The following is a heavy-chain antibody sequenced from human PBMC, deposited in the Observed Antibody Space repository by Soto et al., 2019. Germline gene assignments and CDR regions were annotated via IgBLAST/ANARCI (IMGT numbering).Heavy chain of an antibody. CDR1: GGSFSGYY. V-gene: IGHV4-34*01. J-gene: IGHJ3*02. CDR2: INHSGST. CDR3: ARKKVVPAAIIRRPAAFDI. D-gene: IGHD2-2*01. Sequence: SETLSLTCAVYGGSFSGYYWSWIRQPPGKGLEWIGEINHSGSTNYNPSLKSRVTISVDTSKNQFSLKLGSVTAADTAVYYCARKKVVPAAIIRRPAAFDIWGQGTMVTVSS.